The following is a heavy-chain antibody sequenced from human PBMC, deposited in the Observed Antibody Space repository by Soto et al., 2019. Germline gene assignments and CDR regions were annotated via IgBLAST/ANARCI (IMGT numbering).Heavy chain of an antibody. V-gene: IGHV3-30-3*01. CDR3: ARSYYGSGSYYIYYYYYYGMDV. D-gene: IGHD3-10*01. Sequence: WGSLRLSCAASGFTFSSYAMHWVRQAPGKGLEWVAVISYDGSNKYYADSVKGRFTISRDNSKNTLYLQMNSLRAEDTAVYYCARSYYGSGSYYIYYYYYYGMDVWGKGTTVTVSS. CDR1: GFTFSSYA. J-gene: IGHJ6*04. CDR2: ISYDGSNK.